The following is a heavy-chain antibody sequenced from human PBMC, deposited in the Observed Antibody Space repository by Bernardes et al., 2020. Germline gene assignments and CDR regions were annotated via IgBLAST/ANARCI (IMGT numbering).Heavy chain of an antibody. CDR1: GFTFSSYA. V-gene: IGHV3-23*01. CDR3: AKGTAVAGRKGYFDL. Sequence: GSLRLSCAASGFTFSSYAMSWVRQAPGKGLEWVSAISGSGGSTYYADSVKGRFTISRDNSKNTLYLQMNSLRAEDTAVYYCAKGTAVAGRKGYFDLWGRGTLVTVSS. CDR2: ISGSGGST. J-gene: IGHJ2*01. D-gene: IGHD6-19*01.